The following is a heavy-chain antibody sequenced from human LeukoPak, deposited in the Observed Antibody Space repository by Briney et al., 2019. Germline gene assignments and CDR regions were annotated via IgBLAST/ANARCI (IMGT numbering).Heavy chain of an antibody. D-gene: IGHD3-9*01. Sequence: SETLSLTCTVSGDSISSSSYYWGWIRQPPGKGLEWIGSIYYRGSTYYNPSLKSRVAISVDTSKKQVSLKLSSVTAADTAMYYCARGSGRDIDYWGQGTLVTVSS. J-gene: IGHJ4*02. CDR1: GDSISSSSYY. CDR3: ARGSGRDIDY. V-gene: IGHV4-39*01. CDR2: IYYRGST.